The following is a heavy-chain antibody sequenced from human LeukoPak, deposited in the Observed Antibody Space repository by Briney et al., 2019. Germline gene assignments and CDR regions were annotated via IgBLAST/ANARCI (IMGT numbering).Heavy chain of an antibody. CDR1: GYTFTSYD. D-gene: IGHD3-3*01. J-gene: IGHJ6*03. V-gene: IGHV1-8*03. CDR2: MNPNSGNT. Sequence: ASVKVSCKASGYTFTSYDINWVRRATGQGLEWMGWMNPNSGNTGYAQKFQGRVTITRNTSISTAYMELSSLRSEDTAVYYCARGIDFIVYYYYMDVWGKGTTVTVSS. CDR3: ARGIDFIVYYYYMDV.